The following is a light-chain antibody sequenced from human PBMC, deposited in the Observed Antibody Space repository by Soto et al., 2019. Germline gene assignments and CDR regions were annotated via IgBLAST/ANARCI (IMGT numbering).Light chain of an antibody. J-gene: IGKJ5*01. V-gene: IGKV3D-20*02. CDR1: ESVSRN. CDR2: DAS. CDR3: QQRRSWQVT. Sequence: EVVMTHSPCTLSVSPGERSTLSFRASESVSRNLAWYQQKPGQAPRLLIYDASTRATGIPDRFSGSGSGTNFTLTISSLEPEDFAVYYCQQRRSWQVTFGQGTRLEIK.